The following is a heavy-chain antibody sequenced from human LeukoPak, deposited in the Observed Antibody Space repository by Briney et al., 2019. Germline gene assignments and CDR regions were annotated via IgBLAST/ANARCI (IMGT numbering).Heavy chain of an antibody. J-gene: IGHJ2*01. CDR3: AREGWKMTTVTTGWYFDL. V-gene: IGHV4-61*02. CDR1: GGSISSGSYY. D-gene: IGHD4-17*01. Sequence: PSETLSLTCTVSGGSISSGSYYGSWIRQPAGKGLEWIGRIYTSGSTNYNPSLKSRVTISVDTSKNQFSLKLSSVTAADTAVYYCAREGWKMTTVTTGWYFDLWGRGTLVTVSS. CDR2: IYTSGST.